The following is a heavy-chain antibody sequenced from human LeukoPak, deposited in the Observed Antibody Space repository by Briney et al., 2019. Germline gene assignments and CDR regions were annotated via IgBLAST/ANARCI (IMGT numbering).Heavy chain of an antibody. CDR3: AGDLHSYGY. D-gene: IGHD5-18*01. Sequence: PGGSLRLSCAASGFTFSSYEMNWVRQAPGKGLEWVSYISSSSSTIYYADPVKGRFTISRDNAKNSLYLQMNSLRAEDTAVYYCAGDLHSYGYWGQGTLVTVSS. CDR2: ISSSSSTI. CDR1: GFTFSSYE. J-gene: IGHJ4*02. V-gene: IGHV3-48*03.